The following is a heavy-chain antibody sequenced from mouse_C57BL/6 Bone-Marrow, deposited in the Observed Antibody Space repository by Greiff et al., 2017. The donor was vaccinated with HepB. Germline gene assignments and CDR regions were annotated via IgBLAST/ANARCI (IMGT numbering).Heavy chain of an antibody. CDR3: AREVVALYYYAMDY. J-gene: IGHJ4*01. V-gene: IGHV5-4*01. Sequence: EVKLMESGGGLVKPGGSLKLSCAASGFTFSSYAMSWVRQTPEKRLEWVATISDGGSYTYYPDNVKGRFTISRDNAKNNLYLQMSHLKSEDTAMYYCAREVVALYYYAMDYWGQGTSVTVSS. CDR1: GFTFSSYA. D-gene: IGHD1-1*01. CDR2: ISDGGSYT.